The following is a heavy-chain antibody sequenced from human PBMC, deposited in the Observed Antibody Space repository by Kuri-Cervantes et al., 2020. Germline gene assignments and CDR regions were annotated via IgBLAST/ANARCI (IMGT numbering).Heavy chain of an antibody. J-gene: IGHJ4*02. D-gene: IGHD4-17*01. CDR3: ARVTNGLRYYFDY. CDR1: IFTFDAYD. CDR2: IKQDGSEK. Sequence: GGSLRLSCAASIFTFDAYDMSWVRQAPGKGLEWVANIKQDGSEKYYVDSVKGRFTISRDNAKNSLYLQMNSLRAEDTAVYYCARVTNGLRYYFDYWGQGTLVTVSS. V-gene: IGHV3-7*01.